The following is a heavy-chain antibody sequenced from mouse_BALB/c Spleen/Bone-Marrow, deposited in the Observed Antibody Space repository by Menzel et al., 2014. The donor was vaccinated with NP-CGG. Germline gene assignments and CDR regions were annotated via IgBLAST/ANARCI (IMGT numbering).Heavy chain of an antibody. J-gene: IGHJ2*01. Sequence: EVKLQESGGGLVQPGGSMELSCVASGFTFSNYWMTWVRQSPEKGLEWVAEIRLKSNNYATHYAESVKGRFTISRDDSKSSVCLQMNNLRAEDSGIYYCTRVLRLFDYWGQGTTPTVSS. V-gene: IGHV6-6*02. CDR3: TRVLRLFDY. D-gene: IGHD1-1*01. CDR1: GFTFSNYW. CDR2: IRLKSNNYAT.